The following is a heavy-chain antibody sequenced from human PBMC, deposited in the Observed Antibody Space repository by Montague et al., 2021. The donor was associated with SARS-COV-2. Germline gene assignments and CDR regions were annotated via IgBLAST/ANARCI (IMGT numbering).Heavy chain of an antibody. Sequence: SETLSLTCTVSGXSISSSSYYWGWIRQPPGKGLERIGSIYYSGSTYYNPSLKSRVTISVDTSKNQFSLKLSSVTAADTAVYYCARDTRITMIVVVQGYGMDVWGQGTTVTVSS. D-gene: IGHD3-22*01. CDR1: GXSISSSSYY. V-gene: IGHV4-39*07. CDR3: ARDTRITMIVVVQGYGMDV. J-gene: IGHJ6*02. CDR2: IYYSGST.